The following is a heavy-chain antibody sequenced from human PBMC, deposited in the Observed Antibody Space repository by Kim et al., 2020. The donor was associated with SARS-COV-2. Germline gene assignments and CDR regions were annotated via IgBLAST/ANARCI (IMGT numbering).Heavy chain of an antibody. D-gene: IGHD2-15*01. CDR3: ARRWTCISYFD. J-gene: IGHJ4*01. CDR1: GGSFSGDY. CDR2: IYHSGRT. V-gene: IGHV4-4*08. Sequence: SETRSLTCAVSGGSFSGDYWSWIRQPPGKGLEWIGYIYHSGRTNYNPSLRSRVTISLETSKNQFSLKLISVTAADTAVYHCARRWTCISYFD.